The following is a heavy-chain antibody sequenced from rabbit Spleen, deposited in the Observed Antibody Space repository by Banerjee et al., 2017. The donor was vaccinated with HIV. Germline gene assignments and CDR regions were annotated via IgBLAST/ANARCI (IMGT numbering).Heavy chain of an antibody. J-gene: IGHJ4*01. CDR2: INIVTGKS. Sequence: QSLEESGGDLVKPGASLTLTCTASGFDLSSAYYMCWVRQAPGKGPEWIACINIVTGKSVYASWAKGRSIMSRTSSTTVTLQMTSLTAADTATYFCARDLVVVIGWNFNLWGPGTLVTVS. D-gene: IGHD8-1*01. CDR1: GFDLSSAYY. V-gene: IGHV1S40*01. CDR3: ARDLVVVIGWNFNL.